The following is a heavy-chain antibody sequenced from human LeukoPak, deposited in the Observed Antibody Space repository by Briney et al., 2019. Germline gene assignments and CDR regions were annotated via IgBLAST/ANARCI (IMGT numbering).Heavy chain of an antibody. V-gene: IGHV4-59*01. CDR2: MYYSGNS. CDR3: ASYSDSWYYFDY. D-gene: IGHD6-13*01. J-gene: IGHJ4*02. CDR1: GGSITSYY. Sequence: SETLSLTCTVSGGSITSYYWSWIRQPPGKGLEWIGYMYYSGNSYYNPSLKSRVTISVDTSKNQFSLKLSSMTAADTAVYYCASYSDSWYYFDYWGQGTLVTVSS.